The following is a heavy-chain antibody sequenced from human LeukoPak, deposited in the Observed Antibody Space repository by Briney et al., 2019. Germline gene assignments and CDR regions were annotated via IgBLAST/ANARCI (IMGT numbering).Heavy chain of an antibody. CDR1: GFSLSSYD. J-gene: IGHJ5*02. CDR3: ARADCFSSTCYLRSSWFDP. V-gene: IGHV3-21*01. D-gene: IGHD2-2*01. CDR2: ISTTSTYI. Sequence: GGSLRLSCAAAGFSLSSYDMNWVRQAPGKGLEWVSSISTTSTYIYYRYSVKGRFTISRDNARNSLYLQMNGLRAEDTAVYYCARADCFSSTCYLRSSWFDPWGQGPLVTVSS.